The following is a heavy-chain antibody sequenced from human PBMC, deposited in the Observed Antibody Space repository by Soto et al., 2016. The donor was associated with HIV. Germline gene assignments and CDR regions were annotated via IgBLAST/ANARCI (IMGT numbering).Heavy chain of an antibody. J-gene: IGHJ6*03. Sequence: EVQLLESGGDLVRPGGSLRLSCVVSGITFSTYAMTWVRQAPGKGLEWVSSISGSGGTTLYADSVKGRFTVSRDNSKNTLYLQMKNLRADDTAVYYCAKATGKVTFYYYYMDVWGKGTTVTVFS. CDR2: ISGSGGTT. D-gene: IGHD3-3*02. CDR1: GITFSTYA. CDR3: AKATGKVTFYYYYMDV. V-gene: IGHV3-23*01.